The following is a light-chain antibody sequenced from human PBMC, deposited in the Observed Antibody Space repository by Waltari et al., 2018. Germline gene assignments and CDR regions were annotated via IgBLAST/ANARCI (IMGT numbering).Light chain of an antibody. V-gene: IGKV3-20*01. CDR1: QSVGRY. J-gene: IGKJ1*01. Sequence: EIVLTQSPGPLSLSPGERATLSCRASQSVGRYLALYQQKPGQAPRLLIYDASTRATGIPDRFSGSGSGTDFSLTISRLESEDFAVYYCQKYVNLPATFGQGTKVEIK. CDR3: QKYVNLPAT. CDR2: DAS.